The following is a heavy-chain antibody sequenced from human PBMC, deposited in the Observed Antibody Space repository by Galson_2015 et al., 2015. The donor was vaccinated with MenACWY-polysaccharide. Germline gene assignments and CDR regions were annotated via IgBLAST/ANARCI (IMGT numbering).Heavy chain of an antibody. CDR2: INHSGST. J-gene: IGHJ6*02. V-gene: IGHV4-34*01. Sequence: TLSLTCAVYGGSFNGYSWSWIRQPPGKGLEWIGEINHSGSTNYNPSLKSRVTISVDTSKNQFSLKLSSVTAADTAVYYCARVRYCSSTSCYTHYYYYGMDVWGQGTTVTVSS. CDR1: GGSFNGYS. D-gene: IGHD2-2*02. CDR3: ARVRYCSSTSCYTHYYYYGMDV.